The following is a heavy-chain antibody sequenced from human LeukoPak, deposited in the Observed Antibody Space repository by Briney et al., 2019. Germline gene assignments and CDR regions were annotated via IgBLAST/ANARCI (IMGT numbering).Heavy chain of an antibody. Sequence: GGSLRLSCAASGFSFSSYAMTWARQAPVKGLEWVSAISGDGTRTYYADSVKGRFTISRDNSNNTLYLEMSSLRVEDTAIYYCAKWPEGAMDYFDYWGQGTLVTVSS. CDR1: GFSFSSYA. CDR2: ISGDGTRT. J-gene: IGHJ4*02. D-gene: IGHD3-16*01. V-gene: IGHV3-23*01. CDR3: AKWPEGAMDYFDY.